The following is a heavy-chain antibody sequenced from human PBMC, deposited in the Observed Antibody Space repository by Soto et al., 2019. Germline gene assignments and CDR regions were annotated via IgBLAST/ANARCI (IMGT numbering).Heavy chain of an antibody. CDR2: IYYSGST. J-gene: IGHJ6*02. V-gene: IGHV4-31*03. D-gene: IGHD4-17*01. CDR3: ARSFGHYGDSTGGYGMDV. Sequence: QVQLQESGPGLVKPSQTLSLTCTVSGGSISSGGYYWSWIRQHPGKGLEWIGYIYYSGSTYYNPSLKSRVTLSVDTSKNQFFLKLRSVTAADTAVYYCARSFGHYGDSTGGYGMDVWGQGTTVTVSS. CDR1: GGSISSGGYY.